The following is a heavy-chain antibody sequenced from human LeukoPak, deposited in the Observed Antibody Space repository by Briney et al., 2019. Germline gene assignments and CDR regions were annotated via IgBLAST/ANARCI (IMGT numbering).Heavy chain of an antibody. CDR2: IIPLFGTP. D-gene: IGHD2-2*01. CDR3: AISRTDCSSTSCYYYGLDV. CDR1: GGTCSSYA. Sequence: SVKVSCKASGGTCSSYAIGWVRQAPGQGLEWMGGIIPLFGTPNYAQKFQGRVTITADESTSTAYMELSSLRSEDTAIYYCAISRTDCSSTSCYYYGLDVWGQGTTVTVSS. V-gene: IGHV1-69*13. J-gene: IGHJ6*02.